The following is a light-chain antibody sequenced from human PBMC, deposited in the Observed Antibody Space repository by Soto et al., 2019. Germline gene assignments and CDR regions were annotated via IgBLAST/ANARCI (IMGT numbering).Light chain of an antibody. V-gene: IGKV1-5*03. CDR3: QQYNTYWT. Sequence: DIQMTQSPSTLSASVGDRVTITCRASQNINSWLAWYQQKPGKAPKVLIYKASTLESGVPSRFSGSGSGTEFTLTISSLQPDDSATYYCQQYNTYWTFGQGSKVEIK. CDR2: KAS. CDR1: QNINSW. J-gene: IGKJ1*01.